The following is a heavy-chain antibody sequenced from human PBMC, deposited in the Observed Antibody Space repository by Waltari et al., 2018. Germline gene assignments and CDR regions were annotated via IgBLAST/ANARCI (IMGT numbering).Heavy chain of an antibody. V-gene: IGHV3-7*01. Sequence: EVQLVESGGGLVQPGGSLRLSCAASGFTFSSYWMSWVRQAPGKGLEWVANIKQDGSEKDYVDSVKGRFTISRDNAKNSLYLQMNSLRAEDTAVYYCARASIAARRGDWFDPWGQGTLVTVSS. CDR1: GFTFSSYW. D-gene: IGHD6-6*01. J-gene: IGHJ5*02. CDR3: ARASIAARRGDWFDP. CDR2: IKQDGSEK.